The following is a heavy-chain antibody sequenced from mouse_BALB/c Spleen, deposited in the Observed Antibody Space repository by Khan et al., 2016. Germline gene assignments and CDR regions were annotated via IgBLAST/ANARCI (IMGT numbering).Heavy chain of an antibody. Sequence: EVELVESGGGLVKPGGSLKLSCAASGFTFSDYYMYWVRQTPEKRLEWVATISDGGSYTYYPDSVKGRFTISSDNAKTNLYLQMSSLKSEDTAMYYCARGGLRLPWFAYWGQVTLVTVSA. CDR3: ARGGLRLPWFAY. V-gene: IGHV5-4*02. CDR1: GFTFSDYY. CDR2: ISDGGSYT. D-gene: IGHD1-2*01. J-gene: IGHJ3*01.